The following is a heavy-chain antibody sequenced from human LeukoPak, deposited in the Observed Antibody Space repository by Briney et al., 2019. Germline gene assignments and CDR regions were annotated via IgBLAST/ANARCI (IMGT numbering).Heavy chain of an antibody. J-gene: IGHJ4*02. CDR2: VYYSGST. V-gene: IGHV4-39*01. Sequence: KPSETLSLTCTVSRGSISSPSYYWAWIRQPPGKGLEWIGIVYYSGSTYYNPSLKSRVTISVDTSKKQFSLKLSSVTAADTAVYYCASVYFGGADSILEFDYWGQGTLVTVSS. CDR1: RGSISSPSYY. CDR3: ASVYFGGADSILEFDY. D-gene: IGHD5/OR15-5a*01.